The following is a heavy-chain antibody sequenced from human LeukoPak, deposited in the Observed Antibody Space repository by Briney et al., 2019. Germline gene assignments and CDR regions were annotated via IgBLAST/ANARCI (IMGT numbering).Heavy chain of an antibody. J-gene: IGHJ4*02. CDR3: ARAEKNSYSSSCPY. CDR1: GYTFTSYD. Sequence: GASVKVSCKASGYTFTSYDINWVRQATGQGLEWMGWMNPNSGNTGYAQKFQGRVTMTRNTSISTAYMELSSLRCEDTAVYYCARAEKNSYSSSCPYWGQGTLVTVSS. D-gene: IGHD6-13*01. V-gene: IGHV1-8*01. CDR2: MNPNSGNT.